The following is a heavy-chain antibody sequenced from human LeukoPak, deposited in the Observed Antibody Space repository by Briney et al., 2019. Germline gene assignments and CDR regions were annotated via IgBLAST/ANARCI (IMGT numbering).Heavy chain of an antibody. CDR2: IYYSGST. J-gene: IGHJ3*02. CDR1: GGSISSGDYY. V-gene: IGHV4-30-4*01. CDR3: ARVGGYDGAFDI. D-gene: IGHD5-12*01. Sequence: SSETLSLTCTVSGGSISSGDYYWSWIRQPPGKGLEWIGYIYYSGSTYYNPSLKSRVTISVDTSKNQFSLKLSSVTAADTAVYYCARVGGYDGAFDIWGQGTMVTVSS.